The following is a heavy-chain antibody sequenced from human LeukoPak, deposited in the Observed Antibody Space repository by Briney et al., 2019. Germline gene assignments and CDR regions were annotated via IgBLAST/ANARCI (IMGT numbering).Heavy chain of an antibody. D-gene: IGHD2-2*01. V-gene: IGHV3-30-3*01. CDR1: GFTFSSYA. CDR3: ARVVCSSTSCYPYYFDY. Sequence: PGRSLRLSCAASGFTFSSYAMHWVRQAPGKGLEWVAVISYDGSNKYYADSVKGRFTISRDNSKNTLYLQMNSLRAEDTAVYYCARVVCSSTSCYPYYFDYWGQGTLVTVSS. CDR2: ISYDGSNK. J-gene: IGHJ4*02.